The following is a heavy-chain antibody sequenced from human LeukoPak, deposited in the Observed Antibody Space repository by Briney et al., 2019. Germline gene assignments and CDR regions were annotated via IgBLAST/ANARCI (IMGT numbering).Heavy chain of an antibody. V-gene: IGHV3-48*02. CDR3: ARDRSLSVAGTFDF. CDR1: GFTFSNYR. D-gene: IGHD6-19*01. J-gene: IGHJ4*02. CDR2: SNAAGSPV. Sequence: RGSLRLSCTGSGFTFSNYRMNWVRQAPGKGLEWISYSNAAGSPVSYAESVQGRFTISRDNAKNSLYLEMNSLRDDDTAVYYCARDRSLSVAGTFDFWGQGSLVTVSS.